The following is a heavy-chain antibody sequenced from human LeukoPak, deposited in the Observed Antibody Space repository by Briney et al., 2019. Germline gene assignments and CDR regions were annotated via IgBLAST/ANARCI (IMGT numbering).Heavy chain of an antibody. CDR3: ARGGDILTGYYRFDY. CDR1: GGSISSYY. D-gene: IGHD3-9*01. Sequence: SETLSLTCTVSGGSISSYYWSWIRQPAGKGLEWIGRIYSSGSTNYNPSLKGRVAMSVDTSNNQFSLKLSSVTAADTAVYYCARGGDILTGYYRFDYWGQGTLVTVSS. J-gene: IGHJ4*02. V-gene: IGHV4-4*07. CDR2: IYSSGST.